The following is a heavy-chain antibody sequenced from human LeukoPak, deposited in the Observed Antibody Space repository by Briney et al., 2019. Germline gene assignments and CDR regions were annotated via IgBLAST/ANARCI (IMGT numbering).Heavy chain of an antibody. V-gene: IGHV4-38-2*01. CDR3: ARVIVTATHVPDAFDL. Sequence: ASETLSLTCVISGYSISAGYFWGWIRQSPVKGLEWNGSVHHTGSDYYNPSLKGRVTISIDTSKNHFSLNLTSVTAADTAVFFCARVIVTATHVPDAFDLWGQGILVTVSS. CDR2: VHHTGSD. D-gene: IGHD1-26*01. CDR1: GYSISAGYF. J-gene: IGHJ3*01.